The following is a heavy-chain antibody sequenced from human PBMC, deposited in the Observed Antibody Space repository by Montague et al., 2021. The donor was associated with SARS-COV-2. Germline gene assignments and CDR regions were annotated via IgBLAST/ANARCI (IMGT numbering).Heavy chain of an antibody. D-gene: IGHD6-13*01. CDR3: ARAGYSSSWPLRLYWYFDL. CDR1: GFTFSSYD. Sequence: SLRLSCAASGFTFSSYDMHWVRQATGKGLEWVSAIGTAGDTYYPGSVKGRFTISRENAKNSLYLQMNSLSAGDTAVYYCARAGYSSSWPLRLYWYFDLWGRGTLVTVSS. V-gene: IGHV3-13*04. CDR2: IGTAGDT. J-gene: IGHJ2*01.